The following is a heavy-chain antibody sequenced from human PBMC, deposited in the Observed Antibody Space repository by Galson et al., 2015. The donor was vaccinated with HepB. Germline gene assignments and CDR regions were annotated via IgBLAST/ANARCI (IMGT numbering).Heavy chain of an antibody. CDR1: GFTFSSYG. J-gene: IGHJ4*02. D-gene: IGHD6-13*01. V-gene: IGHV3-33*08. CDR3: ARELARAWRSSSWYSSPDY. CDR2: IWYDGSNK. Sequence: SLRLSCAASGFTFSSYGMHWVRQAPGKGLEWVAVIWYDGSNKYYADSVKGRFTISRDNSKSTLYLQMNSLRAEDTAVYYCARELARAWRSSSWYSSPDYWGQGTLVTVSS.